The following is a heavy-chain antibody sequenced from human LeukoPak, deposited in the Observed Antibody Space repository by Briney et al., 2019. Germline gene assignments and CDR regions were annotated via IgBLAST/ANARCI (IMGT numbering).Heavy chain of an antibody. J-gene: IGHJ4*02. CDR3: ARLYSSSWYGRGYYFDY. CDR1: GGSFSGYY. Sequence: SETLSLTCAVYGGSFSGYYWSWIRQPPGKGLEWIGEINHSGSTNYNPSLKSRVTISVDTSKNQFSLKLSSVTAADTAVYYCARLYSSSWYGRGYYFDYWGQGTLVTVPS. V-gene: IGHV4-34*01. D-gene: IGHD6-13*01. CDR2: INHSGST.